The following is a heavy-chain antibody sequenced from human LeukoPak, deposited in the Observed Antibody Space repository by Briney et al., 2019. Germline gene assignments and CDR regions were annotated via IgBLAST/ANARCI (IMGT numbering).Heavy chain of an antibody. D-gene: IGHD2-8*01. J-gene: IGHJ4*02. Sequence: PGGSLRLSCAASGFTFRVIWLSWVRQAPGKGLEWVANIKKDGSEKYYADSVRGRFSISRDNSKNSLYLQMNSLRAEDTAVYYCAREGPTAALYDYWGQGTLVTVSS. CDR3: AREGPTAALYDY. CDR2: IKKDGSEK. V-gene: IGHV3-7*01. CDR1: GFTFRVIW.